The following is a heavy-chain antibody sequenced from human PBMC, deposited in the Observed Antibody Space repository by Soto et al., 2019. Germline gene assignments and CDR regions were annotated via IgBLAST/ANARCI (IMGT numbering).Heavy chain of an antibody. CDR3: AKATATGGGAFDI. CDR2: ILVDGRT. Sequence: SCAASGFICSSYDMSWVRQAPGKGLEWVSTILVDGRTFYVDSVEGRFTISRDSSQNTVYLQMNSLTAGDTALYYCAKATATGGGAFDICGQGTMVTVSS. J-gene: IGHJ3*02. V-gene: IGHV3-23*01. CDR1: GFICSSYD. D-gene: IGHD2-8*02.